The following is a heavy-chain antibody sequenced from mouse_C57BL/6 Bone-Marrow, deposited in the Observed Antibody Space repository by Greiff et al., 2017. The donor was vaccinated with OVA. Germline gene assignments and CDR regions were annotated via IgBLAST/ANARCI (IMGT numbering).Heavy chain of an antibody. V-gene: IGHV1-81*01. D-gene: IGHD4-1*01. CDR1: GYTFTSYG. Sequence: VKLMESGAELARPGASVKLSCKASGYTFTSYGISWVKQRTGQGLEWIGEIYPRSGNTYYNEKFKGKATLTADKSSSTAYMELRSLTSEDSAVYFCAGRWDEAMDYWGQGTSVTVSS. CDR3: AGRWDEAMDY. CDR2: IYPRSGNT. J-gene: IGHJ4*01.